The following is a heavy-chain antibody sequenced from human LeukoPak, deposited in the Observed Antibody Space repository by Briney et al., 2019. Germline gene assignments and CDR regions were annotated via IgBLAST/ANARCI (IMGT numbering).Heavy chain of an antibody. CDR2: ISYDGSNK. V-gene: IGHV3-30-3*01. CDR3: ARDRNSTNYYGSYYMDV. D-gene: IGHD3-10*01. Sequence: GGSLRLSCAASGFTFSSYAMHWVRQAPGKGLEWVAVISYDGSNKYYADSVKGRFTISRDNSKNTLYLQMNSLRAEDTAVYYCARDRNSTNYYGSYYMDVWGKGTTVTVSS. CDR1: GFTFSSYA. J-gene: IGHJ6*03.